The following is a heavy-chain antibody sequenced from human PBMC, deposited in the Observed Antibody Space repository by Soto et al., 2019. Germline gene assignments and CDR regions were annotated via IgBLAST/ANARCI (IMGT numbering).Heavy chain of an antibody. CDR1: GVSLTTSGLR. CDR2: IFWDDEK. CDR3: AHRRVASSVWYEVFDL. Sequence: QITWKESGPALVIPTETLTLSCTLSGVSLTTSGLRVAWIRHPQGKAREWLAIIFWDDEKHYSPSLESRLTINKDTTNNQVVLTMTHMDSVDTGTKFGAHRRVASSVWYEVFDLWCQGKLATGSS. D-gene: IGHD3-22*01. V-gene: IGHV2-5*02. J-gene: IGHJ5*02.